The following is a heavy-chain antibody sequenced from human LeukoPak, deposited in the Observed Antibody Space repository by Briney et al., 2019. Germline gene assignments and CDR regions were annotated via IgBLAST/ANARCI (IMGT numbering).Heavy chain of an antibody. V-gene: IGHV5-51*01. D-gene: IGHD6-13*01. CDR2: IYPGDSDT. J-gene: IGHJ4*02. Sequence: GESLKISCKGSGYTFTNYWIGWVRQMPGKGLEWVGVIYPGDSDTRYSPSFQGQVTISVDKSISTAYLQWSSLKASDTAMYYCARQRIGYSSKRPYFDYWGQGTLVTVSS. CDR1: GYTFTNYW. CDR3: ARQRIGYSSKRPYFDY.